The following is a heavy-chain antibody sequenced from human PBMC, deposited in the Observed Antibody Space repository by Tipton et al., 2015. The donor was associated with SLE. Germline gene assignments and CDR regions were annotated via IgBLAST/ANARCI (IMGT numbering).Heavy chain of an antibody. CDR3: ARLGGTMVVTPDAFDI. CDR2: IYYSGTT. V-gene: IGHV4-39*07. D-gene: IGHD4-23*01. CDR1: GGSISSSDSF. J-gene: IGHJ3*02. Sequence: LRLSCTVSGGSISSSDSFWGWIRQSPGKGLEWIATIYYSGTTYYNPSLKSRVSMSLDTSKNQFSLKLSSVAAADTAVYYCARLGGTMVVTPDAFDIWGQGTMVTVSS.